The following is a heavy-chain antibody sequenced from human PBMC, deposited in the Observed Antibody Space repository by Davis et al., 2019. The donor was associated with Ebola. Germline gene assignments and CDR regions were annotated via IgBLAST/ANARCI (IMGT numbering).Heavy chain of an antibody. CDR3: ARVLRFSEWSGDILNYYYYAMDV. CDR1: DGSIVGYH. D-gene: IGHD3-3*01. Sequence: PSETLSLTCGIYDGSIVGYHWTWIRQAPGQGLEWIGEINHSGSTNYNPSLKSRVTISLDTSKNQYSLKLRSVTAADTAVYFCARVLRFSEWSGDILNYYYYAMDVWGQGTTVTVSS. V-gene: IGHV4-34*01. J-gene: IGHJ6*02. CDR2: INHSGST.